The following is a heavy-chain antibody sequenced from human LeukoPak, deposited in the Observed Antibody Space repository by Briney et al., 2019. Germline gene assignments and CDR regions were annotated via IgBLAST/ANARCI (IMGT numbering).Heavy chain of an antibody. D-gene: IGHD6-25*01. Sequence: PSETLSLTCTVSGGSISSGSYYWSWIRQPAGKGLEWIGRIYTSGSTNYNPSLKSRVTISVDTSKNQFSLKLSSVTAADTAVYYCARGGSGYWFDPWGQGTLVTVSS. CDR3: ARGGSGYWFDP. J-gene: IGHJ5*02. CDR2: IYTSGST. V-gene: IGHV4-61*02. CDR1: GGSISSGSYY.